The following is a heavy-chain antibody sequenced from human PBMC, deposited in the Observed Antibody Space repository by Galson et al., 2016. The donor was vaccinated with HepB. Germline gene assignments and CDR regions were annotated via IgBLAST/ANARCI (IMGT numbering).Heavy chain of an antibody. J-gene: IGHJ2*01. CDR1: GFTFSDYY. Sequence: SLRLSCAASGFTFSDYYMTWIRQAPGKGLEWVSYISSTGGTIDYADSVKGRFTISRDNARNSLYLQMNSLRAEDTAVYYCARDYYDSSGFYYAQPLRAWYFDLWGRGTLVTVSS. D-gene: IGHD3-22*01. CDR3: ARDYYDSSGFYYAQPLRAWYFDL. CDR2: ISSTGGTI. V-gene: IGHV3-11*01.